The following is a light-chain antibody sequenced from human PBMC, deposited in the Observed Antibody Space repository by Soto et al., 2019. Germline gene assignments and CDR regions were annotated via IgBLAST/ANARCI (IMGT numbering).Light chain of an antibody. V-gene: IGKV3D-15*01. J-gene: IGKJ5*01. CDR2: RIS. CDR1: QSGNSN. Sequence: EIVMTQSPATLSVSPGERATRSCRARQSGNSNCLAWYQQKPPQAPTLLIYRISTSATHIPDRFSGSGPGTAFTPTTTSLLPEDFETSYCQQHGQWPITFGQGTRLEI. CDR3: QQHGQWPIT.